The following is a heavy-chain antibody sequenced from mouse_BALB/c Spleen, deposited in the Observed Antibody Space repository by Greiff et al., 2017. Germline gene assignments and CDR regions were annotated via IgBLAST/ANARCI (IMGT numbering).Heavy chain of an antibody. CDR3: ARGGDYYGSSRYAMDY. CDR2: ISSGGSYT. Sequence: EVQRVESGGGLVKPGGSLKLSCAASGFTFSSYAMSWVRQSPEKRLEWVAEISSGGSYTYYPDTVTGRFTISRDNAKNTLYLEMSSLRSEDTAMYYCARGGDYYGSSRYAMDYWGQGTSVTVSS. D-gene: IGHD1-1*01. V-gene: IGHV5-9-4*01. CDR1: GFTFSSYA. J-gene: IGHJ4*01.